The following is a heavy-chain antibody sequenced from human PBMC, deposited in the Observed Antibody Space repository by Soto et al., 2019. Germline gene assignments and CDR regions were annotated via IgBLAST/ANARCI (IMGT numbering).Heavy chain of an antibody. V-gene: IGHV3-30*18. D-gene: IGHD6-19*01. CDR1: GFTFSSYG. Sequence: QVQLVESGGGVVQPGRSLRLSCAASGFTFSSYGMHWVRQAPGKALEWVAVISYDGSNKYYADSVKGRFTISRDNSKNTLYLQMNSLRAEDTAVYYCAKGRGSGWLYDYYGMDVWGQGTTVTVSS. CDR3: AKGRGSGWLYDYYGMDV. J-gene: IGHJ6*02. CDR2: ISYDGSNK.